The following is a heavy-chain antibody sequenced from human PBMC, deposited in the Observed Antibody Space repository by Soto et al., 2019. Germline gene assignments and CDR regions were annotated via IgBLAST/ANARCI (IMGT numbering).Heavy chain of an antibody. CDR1: GFTFGDYA. CDR2: IRSKAYGGTT. D-gene: IGHD2-15*01. J-gene: IGHJ5*02. V-gene: IGHV3-49*03. CDR3: TRERYCSGGSCYTNWFDP. Sequence: GGSLRLSCTASGFTFGDYAMSWFRQAPGKGLEWVGFIRSKAYGGTTEYAASLKGRFTISRDDSKSIAYLQMNSLKTEDTAVYYCTRERYCSGGSCYTNWFDPWGQGTLVTVSS.